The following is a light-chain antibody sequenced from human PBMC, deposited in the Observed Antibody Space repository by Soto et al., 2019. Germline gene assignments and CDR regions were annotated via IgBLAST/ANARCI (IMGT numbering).Light chain of an antibody. CDR1: QSVSSY. CDR3: QQNAGSPVT. J-gene: IGKJ5*01. Sequence: ELWLTQCASTLSLSPGERAALSCRASQSVSSYLAWYQQKPGQAPRLLIYTASNRVTGIPDRISGSGYGTDFNLTISRLEPEDFAVYYCQQNAGSPVTFGQGTRLEIK. V-gene: IGKV3-20*01. CDR2: TAS.